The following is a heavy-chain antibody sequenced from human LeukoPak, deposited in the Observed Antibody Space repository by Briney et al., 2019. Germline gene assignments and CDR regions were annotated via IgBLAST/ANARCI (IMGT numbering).Heavy chain of an antibody. CDR2: FYDSGDF. CDR3: ARLLRPGGRTGDAFDI. Sequence: KSSETLSLTCSVSGDSISAHHWTWIRQAPGTGLQWIGYFYDSGDFNYNPSLRSRVPILTDIYPNQLSLTLSSVTAADTAMYYCARLLRPGGRTGDAFDIWGQGTMVTVSS. V-gene: IGHV4-59*08. D-gene: IGHD1-26*01. CDR1: GDSISAHH. J-gene: IGHJ3*02.